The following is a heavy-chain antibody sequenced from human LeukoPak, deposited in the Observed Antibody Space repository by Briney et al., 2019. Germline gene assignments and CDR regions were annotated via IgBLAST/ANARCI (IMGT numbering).Heavy chain of an antibody. D-gene: IGHD5-18*01. V-gene: IGHV3-23*01. J-gene: IGHJ4*02. CDR1: EFTFSSYA. CDR3: AKGRIVDTAYIA. Sequence: PGGSLRLSCAASEFTFSSYAMSWVRQAPGKGLEWVSAISGSGGSTYYADSVKGRLTISRDNSKNTLYLQMNSLRAEDTAVYYCAKGRIVDTAYIAWGQGTLVTVSS. CDR2: ISGSGGST.